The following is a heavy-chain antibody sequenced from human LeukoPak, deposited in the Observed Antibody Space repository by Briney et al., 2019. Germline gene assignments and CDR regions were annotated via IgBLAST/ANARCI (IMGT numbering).Heavy chain of an antibody. CDR2: ISSSSSYI. CDR3: ARPNLYSTSLDAFDI. J-gene: IGHJ3*02. V-gene: IGHV3-21*01. CDR1: GFTFSSYA. D-gene: IGHD2-8*01. Sequence: GGSLRLSCAASGFTFSSYAMSWVRQAPGKGLEWVSSISSSSSYIYYADSVKGRFTISGDNAKNSLYLQVNSLRAEDTAVYYCARPNLYSTSLDAFDIWGQGTMVTVSS.